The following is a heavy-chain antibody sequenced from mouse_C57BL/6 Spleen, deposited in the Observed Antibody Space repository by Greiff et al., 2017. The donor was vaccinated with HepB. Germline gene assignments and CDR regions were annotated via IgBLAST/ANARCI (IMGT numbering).Heavy chain of an antibody. V-gene: IGHV1-63*01. CDR1: GYTFTNYW. D-gene: IGHD4-1*01. Sequence: QVQLKESGAELVRPGTSVKMSCKASGYTFTNYWIGWAKQRPGHGLEWIGDIYPGGGYTNYNEKFKGKATLTADKSSSTAYMQFSSLTSEDSAIYYCARSLGLGGFDYWGQGTTLTVSS. CDR3: ARSLGLGGFDY. J-gene: IGHJ2*01. CDR2: IYPGGGYT.